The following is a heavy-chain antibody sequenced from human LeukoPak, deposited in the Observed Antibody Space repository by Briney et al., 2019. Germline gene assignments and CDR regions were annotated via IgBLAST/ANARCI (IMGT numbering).Heavy chain of an antibody. D-gene: IGHD1-26*01. CDR3: VRDRGSYRPIDY. CDR1: AFSLNTYN. CDR2: ISYTGAYI. J-gene: IGHJ4*02. Sequence: GGSLRLSCAASAFSLNTYNMNWVRQAPGKGLEWVSSISYTGAYIYYADSVRGRFTISRDNPQNSVFLQMNSLRAEDTAVYYCVRDRGSYRPIDYWGQGTLVTVSS. V-gene: IGHV3-21*04.